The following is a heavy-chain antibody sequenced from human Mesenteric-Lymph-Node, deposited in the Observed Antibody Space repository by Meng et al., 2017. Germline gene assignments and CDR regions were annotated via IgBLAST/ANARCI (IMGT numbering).Heavy chain of an antibody. CDR3: ARGITLNYFDY. CDR2: ISGSGVSI. J-gene: IGHJ4*02. CDR1: GFTFNSYT. Sequence: GESLKISCAASGFTFNSYTMSWVRQSPGKGLAWVSTISGSGVSIYYADSVKGRFTVSRDNSKNTLYLQMNSLRAEDTAVYYCARGITLNYFDYWGQGTLVTVSS. D-gene: IGHD5-24*01. V-gene: IGHV3-23*01.